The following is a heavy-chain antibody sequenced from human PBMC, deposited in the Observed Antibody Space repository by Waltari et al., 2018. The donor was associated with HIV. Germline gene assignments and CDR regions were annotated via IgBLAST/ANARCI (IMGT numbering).Heavy chain of an antibody. J-gene: IGHJ5*02. D-gene: IGHD2-2*01. CDR2: IDWSGTST. CDR3: CRGAYQWFDP. V-gene: IGHV3-20*01. CDR1: RFTFDDYG. Sequence: EVQLVESGGGVVRPGGSLRLSCAASRFTFDDYGMTWVRQGPGKGLEWVAGIDWSGTSTSYADSVKGRFTISRDNARNSLYLQMNSLRAEDTAFYHCCRGAYQWFDPGGQGTLVTVSS.